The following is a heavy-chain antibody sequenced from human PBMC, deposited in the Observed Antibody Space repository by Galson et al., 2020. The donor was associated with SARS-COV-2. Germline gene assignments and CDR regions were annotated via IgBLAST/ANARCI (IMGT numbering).Heavy chain of an antibody. J-gene: IGHJ6*02. D-gene: IGHD1-26*01. CDR2: IIPMFGTA. V-gene: IGHV1-69*01. CDR3: ATLVEYGRVDV. Sequence: KISCKASGGTFSNYAISWVRQAPGQGLEWMGGIIPMFGTATYAQKFQDRVTITADDSTSTGYMELNSLRSEDTAVYYCATLVEYGRVDVWGQGTTVLVSS. CDR1: GGTFSNYA.